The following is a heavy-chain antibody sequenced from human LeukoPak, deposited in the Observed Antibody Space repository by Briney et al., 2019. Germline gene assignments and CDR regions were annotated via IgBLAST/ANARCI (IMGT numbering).Heavy chain of an antibody. Sequence: SVKVSCKASGGTFSSYAISWVRQAPGQGLEWVGRIIPIFGTANYAQKFQGRVTITTDESTSTAYMELSSLRSEDTAVYYCARRRESSGLIFDYWGQGTLVTVSS. D-gene: IGHD6-19*01. CDR3: ARRRESSGLIFDY. CDR1: GGTFSSYA. J-gene: IGHJ4*02. CDR2: IIPIFGTA. V-gene: IGHV1-69*05.